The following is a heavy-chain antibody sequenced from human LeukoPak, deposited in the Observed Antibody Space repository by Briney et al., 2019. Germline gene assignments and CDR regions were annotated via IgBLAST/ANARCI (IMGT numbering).Heavy chain of an antibody. CDR2: IYWEDDK. Sequence: SGPTLVKPTQTLTLTFTFALVSLSTSGVGVVWIRQSPGKALEWLALIYWEDDKRDSASLKSRLTITSATSKDQVLLTMTNMDPVDTATYYCAHEHMIRGVPEYYFDYWGQGTLVTVSS. CDR1: LVSLSTSGVG. J-gene: IGHJ4*02. CDR3: AHEHMIRGVPEYYFDY. D-gene: IGHD3-10*01. V-gene: IGHV2-5*02.